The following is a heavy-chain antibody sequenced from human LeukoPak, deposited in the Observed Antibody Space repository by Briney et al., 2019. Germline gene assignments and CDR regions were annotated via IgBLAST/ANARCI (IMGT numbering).Heavy chain of an antibody. V-gene: IGHV3-74*01. D-gene: IGHD4-17*01. Sequence: GGSLRLSCAASGFTFSTYWMHWVRQPLGKGLVWVSRINLDGSTTNYADSVKGRFTISRDNAKNTLYLQMNSLTVEDTAVYYCVRIATVTTPDYWGQGTLVTVSS. CDR2: INLDGSTT. CDR3: VRIATVTTPDY. J-gene: IGHJ4*02. CDR1: GFTFSTYW.